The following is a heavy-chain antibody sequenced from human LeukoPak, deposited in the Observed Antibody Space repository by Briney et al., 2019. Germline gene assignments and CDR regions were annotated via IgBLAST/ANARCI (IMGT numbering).Heavy chain of an antibody. J-gene: IGHJ4*02. CDR1: GFTFSSYA. D-gene: IGHD3-22*01. Sequence: GGSLRLSCAASGFTFSSYAMHWVRQAPGKGLEYASAISSNGGSTYYANSVKGRFTISRDNAKNSLYLQMNSLRAEDTALYYCAKDMEGYYDSTSFDYWGQGTLVTVSS. CDR2: ISSNGGST. V-gene: IGHV3-64*01. CDR3: AKDMEGYYDSTSFDY.